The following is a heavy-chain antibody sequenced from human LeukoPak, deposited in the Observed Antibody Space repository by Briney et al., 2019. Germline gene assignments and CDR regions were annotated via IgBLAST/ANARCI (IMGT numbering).Heavy chain of an antibody. J-gene: IGHJ4*02. CDR2: IIPIFGTA. V-gene: IGHV1-69*05. CDR1: GGTFSSYA. D-gene: IGHD5-12*01. CDR3: ASGRGYSGYDSGYYFDY. Sequence: SVKVSCKASGGTFSSYAISWVRQASGQGLEWMGRIIPIFGTANYAQKFQGRVTITTDESTSTAYMELSSLRSEDTAVYYCASGRGYSGYDSGYYFDYWGQGTLVTVSS.